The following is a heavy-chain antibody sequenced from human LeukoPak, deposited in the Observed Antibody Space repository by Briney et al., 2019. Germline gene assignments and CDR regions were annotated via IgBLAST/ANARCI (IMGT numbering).Heavy chain of an antibody. CDR3: ASSNSGDYYDSSGYYPPDY. V-gene: IGHV1-18*01. D-gene: IGHD3-22*01. CDR2: ISAYNGNT. J-gene: IGHJ4*02. CDR1: GYTFTSYD. Sequence: ASVKVSCKASGYTFTSYDISWVRQAPGQGLEWMGWISAYNGNTNYAQKLQGRVTMTTDTSTSTAYMELRSLRSDDTAVYYCASSNSGDYYDSSGYYPPDYWGQGTLVTVSS.